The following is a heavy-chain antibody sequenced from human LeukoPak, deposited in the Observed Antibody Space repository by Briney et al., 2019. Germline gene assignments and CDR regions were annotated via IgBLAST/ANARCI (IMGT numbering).Heavy chain of an antibody. CDR1: GASISSSADY. CDR2: IYYSGST. D-gene: IGHD1-14*01. V-gene: IGHV4-39*01. CDR3: AGLIRPGWFDP. J-gene: IGHJ5*02. Sequence: SETLSLTCTISGASISSSADYWGWIRRPPGKGPESIASIYYSGSTYYNPSLKSRVTISVDTSNNQFSLKLSSVTAADTAVYYCAGLIRPGWFDPWGQGTLVTVSS.